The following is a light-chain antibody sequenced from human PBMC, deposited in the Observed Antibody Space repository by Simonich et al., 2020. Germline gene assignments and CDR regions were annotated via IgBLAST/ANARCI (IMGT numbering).Light chain of an antibody. CDR2: EDS. Sequence: SYELTQPPSVSVSPGQTARITCSGDELPKKYAYWYPHNSGQAPVLVIYEDSKRPSGIPERFSGSSSGTMATLTISGAQVEDEADYYCYSTDSSGNHWVFGGGTKLTVL. J-gene: IGLJ3*02. V-gene: IGLV3-10*01. CDR3: YSTDSSGNHWV. CDR1: ELPKKY.